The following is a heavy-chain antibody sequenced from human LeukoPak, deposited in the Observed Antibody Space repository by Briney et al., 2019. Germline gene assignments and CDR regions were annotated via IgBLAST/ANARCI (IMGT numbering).Heavy chain of an antibody. J-gene: IGHJ4*02. D-gene: IGHD4-17*01. CDR2: IYYSGST. V-gene: IGHV4-39*01. Sequence: SETLSLTCTVSGGSISSSSYYWGWIRQPPGKGLEWIGSIYYSGSTYYNPSLKSRVTISVDTSKNQFSLKLSSVTAADTAVYYCARQAQRSAFTVTTGYFDYWGQGTLVTVSS. CDR3: ARQAQRSAFTVTTGYFDY. CDR1: GGSISSSSYY.